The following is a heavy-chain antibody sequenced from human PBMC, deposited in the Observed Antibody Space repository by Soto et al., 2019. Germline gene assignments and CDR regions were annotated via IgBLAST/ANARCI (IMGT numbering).Heavy chain of an antibody. CDR3: ARVSGGGGFDY. Sequence: QVQLVQSGAEVKKPGASVKVSCKASGYTFTSYAMHWVRQAPGQRLEWMGWINAGNGNTKYSQKFQGRVTITRDTSASKAYMELGSLRSEDTAVYYCARVSGGGGFDYWGQGTLVTVSS. J-gene: IGHJ4*02. D-gene: IGHD3-10*01. CDR1: GYTFTSYA. CDR2: INAGNGNT. V-gene: IGHV1-3*01.